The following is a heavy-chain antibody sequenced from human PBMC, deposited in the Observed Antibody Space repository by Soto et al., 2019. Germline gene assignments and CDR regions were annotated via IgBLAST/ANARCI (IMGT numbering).Heavy chain of an antibody. D-gene: IGHD3-16*01. CDR1: GFIFTNYW. CDR3: ARVKYYDRNFDY. J-gene: IGHJ4*02. Sequence: EVQVVDSGGGLVQPGGSLRLSCAASGFIFTNYWMTWVRQAPGKGLEWVAIIKYDGNEKYYVDPVKGRFTISRDNAKNLVYLQMNSLRAEDTAVYYCARVKYYDRNFDYWGQGTLVTVSS. V-gene: IGHV3-7*05. CDR2: IKYDGNEK.